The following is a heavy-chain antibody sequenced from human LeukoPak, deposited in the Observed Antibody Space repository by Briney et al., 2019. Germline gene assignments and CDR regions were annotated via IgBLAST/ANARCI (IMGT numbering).Heavy chain of an antibody. CDR3: ARVSYDILTGYSDYGIDL. D-gene: IGHD3-9*01. CDR1: GFTFSDYY. CDR2: ISSSSSYT. Sequence: GGSLRLSCAASGFTFSDYYMSWIRQAPGKGLEWVSYISSSSSYTNYADSVKGRFTISRDNAKNSLYLQMNSLRAEDTAVYYCARVSYDILTGYSDYGIDLWGQGNAVTVSS. V-gene: IGHV3-11*05. J-gene: IGHJ6*02.